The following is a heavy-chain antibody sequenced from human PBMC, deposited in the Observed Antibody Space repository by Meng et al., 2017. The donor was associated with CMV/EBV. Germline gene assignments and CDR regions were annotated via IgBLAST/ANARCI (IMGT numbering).Heavy chain of an antibody. Sequence: QMGHAWAEVTKAGAAVNDYCEAAGGHFSSYGISWVRQAPGQGLEWMGGIIPIFGTANYAQKFQGRVTITADESTSTAYMELSSLRSEDTAVYYCARDAYPWDFWSGYPESYFDYWGQGTLVTVSS. CDR1: GGHFSSYG. V-gene: IGHV1-69*12. CDR3: ARDAYPWDFWSGYPESYFDY. CDR2: IIPIFGTA. D-gene: IGHD3-3*01. J-gene: IGHJ4*02.